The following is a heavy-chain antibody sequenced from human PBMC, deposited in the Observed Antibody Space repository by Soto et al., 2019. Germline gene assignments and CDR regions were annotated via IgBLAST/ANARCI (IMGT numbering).Heavy chain of an antibody. V-gene: IGHV3-66*03. CDR2: IYSDGTT. CDR3: ARYGRADAFDI. Sequence: EVQLVESGGGLIQPGGSLRVSCAASGFTVSRNYMSWVRQAPGKGLEWVSAIYSDGTTYYADSGKGRFTISRDSSKNRLYLQMNSLRAEGTGVYDCARYGRADAFDIWGQGTMVTVSS. J-gene: IGHJ3*02. D-gene: IGHD1-26*01. CDR1: GFTVSRNY.